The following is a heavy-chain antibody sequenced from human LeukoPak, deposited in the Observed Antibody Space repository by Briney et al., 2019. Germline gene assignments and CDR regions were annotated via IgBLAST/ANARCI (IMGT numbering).Heavy chain of an antibody. CDR2: ISGSGGST. Sequence: GGSLRLSCVASGFTFSTYAMTWVRQAPGKGLEWVSGISGSGGSTYYADSVKGRFTISRDNSKNTLYLQMNSLRAEDTAVYYCARDGTPYYDFWSGYYPIDYWGQGTLVTVSS. CDR3: ARDGTPYYDFWSGYYPIDY. CDR1: GFTFSTYA. J-gene: IGHJ4*02. D-gene: IGHD3-3*01. V-gene: IGHV3-23*01.